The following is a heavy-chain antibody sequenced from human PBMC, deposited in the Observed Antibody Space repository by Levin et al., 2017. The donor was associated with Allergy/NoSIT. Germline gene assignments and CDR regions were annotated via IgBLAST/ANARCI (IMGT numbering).Heavy chain of an antibody. CDR3: ARTLLWFGVAVDI. Sequence: GESLKISCKASGYTFTGYYMHWVRQAPGQGLEWMGWINPNSGGTNYAQKFQGRVTMTRDTSISTAYMELSRLRSDDTAVYYCARTLLWFGVAVDIWGQGTMVTVSS. V-gene: IGHV1-2*02. D-gene: IGHD3-10*01. CDR1: GYTFTGYY. J-gene: IGHJ3*02. CDR2: INPNSGGT.